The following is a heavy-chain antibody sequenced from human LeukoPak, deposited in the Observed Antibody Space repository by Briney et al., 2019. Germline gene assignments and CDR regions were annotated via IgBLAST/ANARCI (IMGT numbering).Heavy chain of an antibody. CDR1: GYTSTDYY. J-gene: IGHJ5*02. Sequence: ASVKVSCRASGYTSTDYYIHWVRQAPGQRLEWMGWINPDNGGTNYAQKFQGRVTMTRDTSIRTVYMDLSRLRSDDTAVFYCTREARVGNWFDPWGQGTQVTVSS. V-gene: IGHV1-2*02. CDR2: INPDNGGT. D-gene: IGHD2-2*01. CDR3: TREARVGNWFDP.